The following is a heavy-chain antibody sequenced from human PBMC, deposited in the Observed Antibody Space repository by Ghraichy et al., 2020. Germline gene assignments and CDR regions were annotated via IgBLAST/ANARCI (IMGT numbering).Heavy chain of an antibody. J-gene: IGHJ3*02. CDR2: ISAYNGNT. CDR1: GYTFTSYG. CDR3: ARVWYYDSSGYPLSAFDI. D-gene: IGHD3-22*01. Sequence: ASVKVSCKASGYTFTSYGISWVRQAPGQGLEWMGWISAYNGNTNYAQKLQGRVTMTTDTSTSTAYMELRSLRSDDTAVYYCARVWYYDSSGYPLSAFDIWGQGTMVTVSS. V-gene: IGHV1-18*01.